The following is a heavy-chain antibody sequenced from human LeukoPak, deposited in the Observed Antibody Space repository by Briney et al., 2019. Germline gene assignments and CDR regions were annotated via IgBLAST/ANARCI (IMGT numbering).Heavy chain of an antibody. J-gene: IGHJ4*02. CDR3: ARERDHGYSYGFVLDS. V-gene: IGHV4-4*07. CDR2: MYHSGTT. D-gene: IGHD5-18*01. Sequence: SETLSLTCTVSGGSMNTYYWTWLRQPDGKGLEWLGRMYHSGTTNYNSPLYNPSLSSRVTMSVDGAKNQFSLRLKSVTTADTANFCARERDHGYSYGFVLDSWGQGSLVTVSS. CDR1: GGSMNTYY.